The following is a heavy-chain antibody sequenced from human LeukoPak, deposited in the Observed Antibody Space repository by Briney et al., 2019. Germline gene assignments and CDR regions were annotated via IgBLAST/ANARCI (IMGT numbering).Heavy chain of an antibody. D-gene: IGHD2-21*01. CDR3: ARSLIADGAFDI. CDR2: TGSSGSYI. CDR1: GFTFTSYT. Sequence: GGSLRLSCAASGFTFTSYTMNWVRQAPGKGLEWVSDTGSSGSYIDYADSVKGRFTISRDNAKNSLFLHMNSLRAEDTAVYYCARSLIADGAFDIWGQGTVVTVSS. V-gene: IGHV3-21*01. J-gene: IGHJ3*02.